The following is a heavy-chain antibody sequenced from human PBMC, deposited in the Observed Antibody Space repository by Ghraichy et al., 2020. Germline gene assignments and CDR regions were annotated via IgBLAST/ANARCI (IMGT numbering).Heavy chain of an antibody. CDR1: DFTFSYYG. CDR2: ILHDGSHE. D-gene: IGHD2-21*01. Sequence: GGSLRLSCSASDFTFSYYGFHWVRQAPGKGLEWVAFILHDGSHEFYADSVRGRFSISRENSKNTPYLQMNSLRHDDTAIYFCARERLVLLGVRPHYYGMDVWGQGTTVSVTS. J-gene: IGHJ6*02. CDR3: ARERLVLLGVRPHYYGMDV. V-gene: IGHV3-33*05.